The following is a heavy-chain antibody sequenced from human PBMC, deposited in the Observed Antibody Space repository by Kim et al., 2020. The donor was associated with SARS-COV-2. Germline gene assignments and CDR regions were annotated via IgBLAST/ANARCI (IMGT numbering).Heavy chain of an antibody. Sequence: SETLSLTCAVYGGSFSGYYWSWIRQPPGKGLEWIGEINHSGSTNYNPSLKSRVTISVDTSKNQFSLKLSSVTAADTAVYYCARAGYCSGGSCYEGHVAFDIWGQGTMVTVSS. CDR2: INHSGST. D-gene: IGHD2-15*01. J-gene: IGHJ3*02. V-gene: IGHV4-34*01. CDR1: GGSFSGYY. CDR3: ARAGYCSGGSCYEGHVAFDI.